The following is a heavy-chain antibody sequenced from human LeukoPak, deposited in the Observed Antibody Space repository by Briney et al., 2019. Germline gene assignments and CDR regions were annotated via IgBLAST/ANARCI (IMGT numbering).Heavy chain of an antibody. V-gene: IGHV4-39*01. Sequence: SETLFLTCTVSGGSINSSSHYWGWIRQPPGKGLEWIGSIYNGANTQSNPSLKSRVTMSVDTSKNQYSLKLSSVTAADTAVYYCARHPEADYFDYWGQGSLVTVSS. D-gene: IGHD1-14*01. J-gene: IGHJ4*02. CDR1: GGSINSSSHY. CDR2: IYNGANT. CDR3: ARHPEADYFDY.